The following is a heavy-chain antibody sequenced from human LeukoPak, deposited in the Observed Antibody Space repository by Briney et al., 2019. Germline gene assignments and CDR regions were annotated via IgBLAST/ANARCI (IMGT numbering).Heavy chain of an antibody. V-gene: IGHV4-34*01. CDR1: GGSFTDYY. CDR3: ARGQGGTTVTWTAILNYYYMDV. Sequence: SETLSLTCAVYGGSFTDYYWTWIRQPPGKGLEWIGDIIHNGNTNHNPSLKNRVSISVDTSKSQFSLSLSSVTAADTAVYYCARGQGGTTVTWTAILNYYYMDVWGKGTTVTVSS. D-gene: IGHD4-17*01. CDR2: IIHNGNT. J-gene: IGHJ6*03.